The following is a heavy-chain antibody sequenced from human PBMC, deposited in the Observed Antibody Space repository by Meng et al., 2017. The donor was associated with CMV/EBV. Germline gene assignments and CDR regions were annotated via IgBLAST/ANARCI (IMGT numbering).Heavy chain of an antibody. V-gene: IGHV4-39*07. CDR2: IYYSGST. CDR1: GGSISSSSYY. CDR3: ARGYCSSTSCYWFYYYYGMDV. D-gene: IGHD2-2*01. Sequence: SETLSLTCTVSGGSISSSSYYWGWSRQPPGKGLEWIGSIYYSGSTYYNPSLKSRVTISVDTSKNQFSLKLSSVTAADTAVYYCARGYCSSTSCYWFYYYYGMDVWGQGTTVTVSS. J-gene: IGHJ6*02.